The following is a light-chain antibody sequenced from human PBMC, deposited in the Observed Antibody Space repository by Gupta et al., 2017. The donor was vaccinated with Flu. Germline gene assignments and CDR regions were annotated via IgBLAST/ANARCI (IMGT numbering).Light chain of an antibody. Sequence: DLQITPSPSSLSASVGDRVTITCQASQDISNYLNWYQQKPGEAPKLLIYAASNLETGVPSRFSGSGSGTDFTFTISGLQPEDIATYYCQQYDNRPITFGQGTRLEIK. CDR1: QDISNY. V-gene: IGKV1-33*01. CDR3: QQYDNRPIT. CDR2: AAS. J-gene: IGKJ5*01.